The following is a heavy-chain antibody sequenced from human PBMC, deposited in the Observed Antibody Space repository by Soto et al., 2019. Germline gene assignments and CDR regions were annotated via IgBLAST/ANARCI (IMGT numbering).Heavy chain of an antibody. V-gene: IGHV3-74*01. CDR2: IKGDEITT. CDR3: ARGAFRAYYLDS. CDR1: GFTFSDYW. D-gene: IGHD1-26*01. Sequence: PGGSLRLSCAVSGFTFSDYWVHWVRQAPGKGLVWLSRIKGDEITTNYADSVKGRFTISRDNAKNTVYLVMNSLRAEDTAVYYCARGAFRAYYLDSWGQGTVVTVAS. J-gene: IGHJ4*02.